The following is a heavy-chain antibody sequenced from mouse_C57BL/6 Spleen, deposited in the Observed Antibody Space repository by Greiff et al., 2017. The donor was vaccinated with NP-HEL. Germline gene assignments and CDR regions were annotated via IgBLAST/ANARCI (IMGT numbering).Heavy chain of an antibody. CDR1: GYTFTDYY. V-gene: IGHV1-76*01. D-gene: IGHD1-1*01. CDR3: ARSGYYGSSCLGY. CDR2: IYPGSGNT. J-gene: IGHJ2*01. Sequence: QVQLQQSGAELVRPGASVKLSCKASGYTFTDYYINWVKQRPGQGLEWIARIYPGSGNTYYNEKFKGKATLTAEKSSSTAYMQLSSLTSEDSAVYFCARSGYYGSSCLGYWGQGTTLTVSS.